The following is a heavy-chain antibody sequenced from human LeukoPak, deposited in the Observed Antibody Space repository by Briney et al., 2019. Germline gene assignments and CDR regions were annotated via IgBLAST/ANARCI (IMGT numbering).Heavy chain of an antibody. CDR1: GFTFSSYA. J-gene: IGHJ6*02. D-gene: IGHD1-26*01. Sequence: TGGSLRLSCAVSGFTFSSYAMHWVRQAPGKGLEWVAVISYDGSNKYYADSVKGRFTISRDNSKNTLYLQMNSLRAEDTAVYYCARGEAGYYYYGMDVWGQGTTVTVSS. CDR3: ARGEAGYYYYGMDV. CDR2: ISYDGSNK. V-gene: IGHV3-30-3*01.